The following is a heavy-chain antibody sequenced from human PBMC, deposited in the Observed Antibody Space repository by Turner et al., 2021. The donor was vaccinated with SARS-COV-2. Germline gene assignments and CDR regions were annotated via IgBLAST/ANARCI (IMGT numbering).Heavy chain of an antibody. Sequence: EVQLVESGGGLVKPGGSLSLSCAASGFTFSSYTMYWVRQAPGKGLEWVSSISSSSSYIYYADSVKGRFTISRDNAKNSLYLQMNSLRAEDTAVYYCARGTYYYDSVYSGTNWFDPWGQGTLVTVSS. D-gene: IGHD3-22*01. J-gene: IGHJ5*02. CDR3: ARGTYYYDSVYSGTNWFDP. CDR1: GFTFSSYT. CDR2: ISSSSSYI. V-gene: IGHV3-21*01.